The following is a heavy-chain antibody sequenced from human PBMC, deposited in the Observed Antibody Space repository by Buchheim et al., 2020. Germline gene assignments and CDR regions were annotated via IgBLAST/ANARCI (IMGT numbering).Heavy chain of an antibody. CDR2: IIPIFGTA. CDR3: ASGRGGSYRDYYYGMDV. V-gene: IGHV1-69*06. D-gene: IGHD1-26*01. J-gene: IGHJ6*02. Sequence: QVQLVQSGAEVKKPGSSVKVSCKASGGTFSSYAISWVRQAPGQGIEWMGGIIPIFGTANYAQKFQGSVTLTADKSTRPAHMELSSLRSEDTAVYYCASGRGGSYRDYYYGMDVWGQGTT. CDR1: GGTFSSYA.